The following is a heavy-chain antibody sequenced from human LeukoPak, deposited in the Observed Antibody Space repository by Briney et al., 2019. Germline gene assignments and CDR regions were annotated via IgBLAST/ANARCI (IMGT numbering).Heavy chain of an antibody. CDR2: IYFSGTT. CDR3: ARDAHCTGIACYSPYNWFDP. J-gene: IGHJ5*02. Sequence: SETLSLTCTVSGGSISSSSYYWGWIRQPPGKGLEWIGSIYFSGTTYYNPSLQSRVTISVDTAKNHFSLKLSSVTAADTATYYCARDAHCTGIACYSPYNWFDPWGQGTLVTVSS. CDR1: GGSISSSSYY. V-gene: IGHV4-39*07. D-gene: IGHD2-15*01.